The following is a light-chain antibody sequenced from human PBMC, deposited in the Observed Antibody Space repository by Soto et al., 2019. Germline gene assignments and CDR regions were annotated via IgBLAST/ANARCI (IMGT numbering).Light chain of an antibody. V-gene: IGLV2-14*01. Sequence: QSALTQPASVSGSPGQSITISCTGTSSDVGGYNYVSWYQQHPGKAPKVMIYEVSNRPSGVSNRFSGSKSGNTASLTISELQAEDEADYYCSSYTSSSTPFDVFGAGTKVTVL. CDR1: SSDVGGYNY. CDR3: SSYTSSSTPFDV. CDR2: EVS. J-gene: IGLJ1*01.